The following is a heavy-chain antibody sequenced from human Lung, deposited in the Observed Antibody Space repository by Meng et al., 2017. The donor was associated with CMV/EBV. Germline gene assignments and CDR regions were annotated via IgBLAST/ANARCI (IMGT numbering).Heavy chain of an antibody. D-gene: IGHD2-21*01. CDR3: ARAAVVVLGGALGSMDV. Sequence: SVXVSXXTSGGTFRSNAIAWVRQAPGQGPEWMGGINPMFGTPKYAQKFQGRVTINADESTSTVSLEVNSLTSEDTAVYYCARAAVVVLGGALGSMDVWGQETXVTVSS. J-gene: IGHJ6*02. V-gene: IGHV1-69*13. CDR2: INPMFGTP. CDR1: GGTFRSNA.